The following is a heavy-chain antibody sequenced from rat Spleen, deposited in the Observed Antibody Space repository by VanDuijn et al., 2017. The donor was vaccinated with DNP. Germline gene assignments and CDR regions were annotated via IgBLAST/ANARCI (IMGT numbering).Heavy chain of an antibody. CDR3: AREEDYGYVY. CDR1: GFNFNDYW. J-gene: IGHJ2*01. CDR2: INKESSTI. D-gene: IGHD1-7*01. Sequence: EVKLVESGGGLVQPGRSLKLSCAASGFNFNDYWMGWVRQAPGKGLEWIGAINKESSTINYTPSLKDKFTISRDNAQNILYLQMSKLGSEDTSIYYCAREEDYGYVYWGQGVMVTVSS. V-gene: IGHV4-2*01.